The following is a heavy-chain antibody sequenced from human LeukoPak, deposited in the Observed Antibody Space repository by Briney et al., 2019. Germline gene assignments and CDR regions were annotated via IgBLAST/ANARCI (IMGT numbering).Heavy chain of an antibody. CDR1: GLTFNIYP. CDR2: IGTGGDT. J-gene: IGHJ4*02. CDR3: AKTYYGSGLPDYYFDY. D-gene: IGHD3-10*01. V-gene: IGHV3-23*01. Sequence: GGSLRLSCVASGLTFNIYPMTWVRQSPEKGLEWVSTIGTGGDTYYADSVKGRFTISRDNSKNTLYLQMNSLRAEDTAVYYCAKTYYGSGLPDYYFDYWGQGTLVTVSS.